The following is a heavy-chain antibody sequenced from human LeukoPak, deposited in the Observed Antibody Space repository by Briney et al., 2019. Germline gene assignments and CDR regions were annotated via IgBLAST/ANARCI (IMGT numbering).Heavy chain of an antibody. CDR3: ARGRFTFGGVFDY. D-gene: IGHD3-16*01. CDR1: GFTFSSYS. V-gene: IGHV3-48*01. Sequence: GGSLRLSCAASGFTFSSYSMNWVRQAPGKGLEWVSYISSSSSTIYYADSVKGRFTISRDNAKNSLYLQINSLRAEDTAVYYCARGRFTFGGVFDYWGQGTLVTVSS. CDR2: ISSSSSTI. J-gene: IGHJ4*02.